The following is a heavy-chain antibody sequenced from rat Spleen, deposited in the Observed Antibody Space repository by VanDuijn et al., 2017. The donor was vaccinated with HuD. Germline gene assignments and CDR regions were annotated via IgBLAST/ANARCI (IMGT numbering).Heavy chain of an antibody. Sequence: EVQLVESGGGLVQPGRSLKLSCAASGFTFSDYGMAWVRQAPTKGLEWVAYISYDGGSTYYRDSVKGRFTGSRDNAKSTLYLQMNSLRSEDTATYYCARHPDYSNYFDYWGQGVMVTVSS. CDR2: ISYDGGST. J-gene: IGHJ2*01. CDR1: GFTFSDYG. CDR3: ARHPDYSNYFDY. V-gene: IGHV5-29*01. D-gene: IGHD1-1*01.